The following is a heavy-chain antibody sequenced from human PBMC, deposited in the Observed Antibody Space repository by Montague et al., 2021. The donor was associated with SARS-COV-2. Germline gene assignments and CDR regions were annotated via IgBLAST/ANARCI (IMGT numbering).Heavy chain of an antibody. D-gene: IGHD2-21*02. Sequence: PALVKPTQTLTLTCTFSGFSLSTSAVGVGWIRQPPGKALERLALIYWDDDKRYNPSLKSRLTITKDTSKNQVVLTMTNMDPVDTATYYCDPHRMTAWAFDYWGQGTLVTVSS. J-gene: IGHJ4*02. CDR2: IYWDDDK. V-gene: IGHV2-5*02. CDR3: DPHRMTAWAFDY. CDR1: GFSLSTSAVG.